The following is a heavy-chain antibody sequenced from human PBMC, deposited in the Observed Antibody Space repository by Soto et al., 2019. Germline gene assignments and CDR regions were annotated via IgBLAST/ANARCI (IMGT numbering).Heavy chain of an antibody. CDR2: ISGSGGST. CDR1: GFTFSSYA. V-gene: IGHV3-23*01. Sequence: PGGSLRLSCAASGFTFSSYAMSWVRQAPGKGLEWVSAISGSGGSTYYADSVKGRFTISRDNSKNTLYLQMNSLRAEDTAVYYCAEPTDSWGSYLNWFDPWGQGTLVTVSS. J-gene: IGHJ5*02. CDR3: AEPTDSWGSYLNWFDP. D-gene: IGHD3-16*01.